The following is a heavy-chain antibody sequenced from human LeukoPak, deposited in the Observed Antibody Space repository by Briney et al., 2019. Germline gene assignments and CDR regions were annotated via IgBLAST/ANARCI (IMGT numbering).Heavy chain of an antibody. CDR1: GGSFSGYY. CDR2: INHSGST. J-gene: IGHJ5*02. CDR3: SRHKPTYYDFWSGYYSGWFDP. Sequence: SETLSLTCAVYGGSFSGYYWSWIRQPPGKGLEWIGEINHSGSTNYNPSLKSRVTISVDTSKNQFSLKLSSVTAPDTPVYYCSRHKPTYYDFWSGYYSGWFDPWGQGTLVTVSS. D-gene: IGHD3-3*01. V-gene: IGHV4-34*01.